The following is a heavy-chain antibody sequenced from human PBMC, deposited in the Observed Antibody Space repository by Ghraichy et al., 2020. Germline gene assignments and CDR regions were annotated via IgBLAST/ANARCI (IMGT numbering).Heavy chain of an antibody. CDR2: IRSKAYGGTT. CDR1: GFTFGDYA. CDR3: TRVGRGYSSSWYWIDY. D-gene: IGHD6-13*01. J-gene: IGHJ4*02. V-gene: IGHV3-49*04. Sequence: GESLNISCTASGFTFGDYAMSWVRQAPGKGLEWVGFIRSKAYGGTTEYAASVKGRFTISRDDSKSIAYLQMNSLKTEDTAVYYCTRVGRGYSSSWYWIDYWGQGTLVTVSS.